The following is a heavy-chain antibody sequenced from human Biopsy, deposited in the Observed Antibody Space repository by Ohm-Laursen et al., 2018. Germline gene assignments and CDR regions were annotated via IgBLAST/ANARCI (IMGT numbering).Heavy chain of an antibody. CDR3: ARATNSTGWPYYYFYGMDV. CDR2: IYYSGST. V-gene: IGHV4-59*01. J-gene: IGHJ6*02. D-gene: IGHD2/OR15-2a*01. CDR1: GGSISSDY. Sequence: TLSLTCTVSGGSISSDYWSWIRQTPGKGLEWIGYIYYSGSTNYNPSPKSRVTISVDTSKNQFSLRLNSVTVADTAVYYCARATNSTGWPYYYFYGMDVWGQGTTVTVSS.